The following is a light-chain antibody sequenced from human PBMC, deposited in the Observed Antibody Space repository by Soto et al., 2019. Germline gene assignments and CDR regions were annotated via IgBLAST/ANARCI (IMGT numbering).Light chain of an antibody. CDR2: PVS. CDR1: SSDVGGYNH. Sequence: QSVLTQPASVSGSPGQSITISCTGTSSDVGGYNHVSWYQHSPGKAPKLILFPVSDRPSGVSHRFSGSKSGNTASLTISGLQAEDEADYYCCSYTSFSTVVFGGGTKVTVL. V-gene: IGLV2-14*01. J-gene: IGLJ2*01. CDR3: CSYTSFSTVV.